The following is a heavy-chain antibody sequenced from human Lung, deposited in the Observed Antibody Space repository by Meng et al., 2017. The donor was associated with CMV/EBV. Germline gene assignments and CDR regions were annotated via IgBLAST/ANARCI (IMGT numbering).Heavy chain of an antibody. CDR3: AREEGIGGFDP. Sequence: QLQLQEPGPGLVKPSGTLSLTCTVSGGSISSYYWSWIRQPPGKGLEWIGYIYYSGSTNYNPSLKSRVTISVDTSKNQFSLKLSSVTAADTAVYYCAREEGIGGFDPWGQGTLVTVSS. J-gene: IGHJ5*02. CDR1: GGSISSYY. V-gene: IGHV4-59*01. D-gene: IGHD3-10*01. CDR2: IYYSGST.